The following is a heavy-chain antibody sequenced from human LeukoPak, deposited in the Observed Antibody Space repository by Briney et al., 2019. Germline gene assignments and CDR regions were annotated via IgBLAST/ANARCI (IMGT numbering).Heavy chain of an antibody. CDR1: LDSTTSNF. V-gene: IGHV4-4*02. Sequence: SETLSLTCTVSLDSTTSNFWSWVRQPPGKGLEWIGEIHRSGSPNYNPSLQSRVTISIDRSRNQIALESSSVTAADTAVYYCARVCKDRTFGGVIGMSPYYYGMDVWGQGTTVTVSS. CDR2: IHRSGSP. D-gene: IGHD3-16*02. CDR3: ARVCKDRTFGGVIGMSPYYYGMDV. J-gene: IGHJ6*02.